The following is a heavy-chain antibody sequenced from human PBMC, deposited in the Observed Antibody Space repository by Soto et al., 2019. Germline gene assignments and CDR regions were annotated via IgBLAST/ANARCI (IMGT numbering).Heavy chain of an antibody. J-gene: IGHJ6*02. CDR3: ARHHEGSSWYYYGMDV. CDR1: GYSFTSYW. D-gene: IGHD6-13*01. CDR2: IDPSDSYT. V-gene: IGHV5-10-1*01. Sequence: GESLKISCKGSGYSFTSYWISWVRQMPGKGLEWMGRIDPSDSYTNYSPSFQGHVTISADKSISTAYLQWSSLKASDTAMYYCARHHEGSSWYYYGMDVWGQGTTVTVSS.